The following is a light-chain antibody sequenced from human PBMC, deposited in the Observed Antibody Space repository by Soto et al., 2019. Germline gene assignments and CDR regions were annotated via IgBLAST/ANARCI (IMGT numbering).Light chain of an antibody. Sequence: SVLTQPPSASGTPVQRVTISCSGSSSNIGSNTVNWYQQLPGTAPKLLIYSNNQRPSGVPDRFSGSKSGTSASLAISGLQSEDEADYYCAAWDDSLNGFYVFGTGTKVTVL. J-gene: IGLJ1*01. CDR2: SNN. CDR3: AAWDDSLNGFYV. CDR1: SSNIGSNT. V-gene: IGLV1-44*01.